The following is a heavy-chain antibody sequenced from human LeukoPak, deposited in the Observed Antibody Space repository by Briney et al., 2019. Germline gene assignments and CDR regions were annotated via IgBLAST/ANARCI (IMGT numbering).Heavy chain of an antibody. CDR1: GFTFSSYG. D-gene: IGHD1-26*01. J-gene: IGHJ4*02. CDR3: ARGLRELPARHDY. V-gene: IGHV3-33*01. CDR2: IWYDGSNK. Sequence: GGSLRLSCAASGFTFSSYGMHWVRQAPGKGLEWVAVIWYDGSNKYYADSVKGRFTISRGNSKNTLYLQMNSLRAEDTAVYYCARGLRELPARHDYWGQGTLVTVSS.